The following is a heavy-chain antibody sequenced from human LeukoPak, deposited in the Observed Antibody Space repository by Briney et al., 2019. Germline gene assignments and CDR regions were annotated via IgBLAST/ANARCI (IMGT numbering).Heavy chain of an antibody. CDR2: ISSNGGST. D-gene: IGHD5-24*01. Sequence: GGSLRLSCAASGFTFSSYAMYWVRQAPGKGLEYVSAISSNGGSTYYANSVKGRFTISRDNSKNTLYLQMGSLRAEDMAVYYCARGWLHSYFDYWGQGTLVTVSS. CDR1: GFTFSSYA. J-gene: IGHJ4*02. CDR3: ARGWLHSYFDY. V-gene: IGHV3-64*01.